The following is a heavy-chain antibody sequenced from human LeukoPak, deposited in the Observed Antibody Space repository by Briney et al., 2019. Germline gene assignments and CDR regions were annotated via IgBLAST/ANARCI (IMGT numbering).Heavy chain of an antibody. J-gene: IGHJ4*02. CDR2: ISSSSSYI. Sequence: GGSLRLSCAAPGFPFNAYNIHWIRQSPGKGLEWVSSISSSSSYIYYADSVKGRFTISRDNAKNSLYLQTNSLRAEDTAVYYCARGRGGIAARRDLPDYWGQGTLVTVSS. V-gene: IGHV3-21*01. CDR3: ARGRGGIAARRDLPDY. CDR1: GFPFNAYN. D-gene: IGHD6-6*01.